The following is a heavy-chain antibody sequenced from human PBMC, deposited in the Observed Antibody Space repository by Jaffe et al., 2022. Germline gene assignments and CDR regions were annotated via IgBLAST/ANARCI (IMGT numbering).Heavy chain of an antibody. Sequence: EVQLLESGGGLVQPGGSLRLSCAASGFTFSSYAMSWVRQAPGKGLEWVSAISGSGGSTYYADSVKGRFTISRDNSKNTLYLQMNSLRAEDTAVYYCAKDYWVVGDIVVVPAAIFPLKDFDPWGQGTLVTVSS. J-gene: IGHJ5*02. D-gene: IGHD2-2*01. V-gene: IGHV3-23*01. CDR3: AKDYWVVGDIVVVPAAIFPLKDFDP. CDR1: GFTFSSYA. CDR2: ISGSGGST.